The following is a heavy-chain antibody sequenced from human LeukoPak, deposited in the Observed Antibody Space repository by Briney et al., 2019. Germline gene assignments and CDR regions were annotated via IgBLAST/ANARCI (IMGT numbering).Heavy chain of an antibody. J-gene: IGHJ3*02. D-gene: IGHD5/OR15-5a*01. CDR2: IGMADDT. V-gene: IGHV3-13*01. CDR1: GFTYSNYD. Sequence: PGGSLRLSCAASGFTYSNYDMHWVRQGPGGGLEWVSAIGMADDTHYADSVKGRFTISRENARNSLYLQINSLRDGDTAVYYCVRRGIRVSGIGAFDIWGQGTVVTVSS. CDR3: VRRGIRVSGIGAFDI.